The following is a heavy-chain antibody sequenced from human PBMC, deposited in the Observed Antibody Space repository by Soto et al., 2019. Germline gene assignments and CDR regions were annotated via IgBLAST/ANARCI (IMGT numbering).Heavy chain of an antibody. CDR3: AKEASPYGTNPFDV. D-gene: IGHD1-26*01. Sequence: EVQLLESGGGVIQPGGSRRLSCAASGFIFSSYAMSWVRQAPGQGLQWVSGISVSGGSTYYGDSVKGRFTISRDNSKNTLYLQMDSLNAEDTAVYYCAKEASPYGTNPFDVWGQGTMVTVSS. CDR2: ISVSGGST. V-gene: IGHV3-23*02. CDR1: GFIFSSYA. J-gene: IGHJ3*01.